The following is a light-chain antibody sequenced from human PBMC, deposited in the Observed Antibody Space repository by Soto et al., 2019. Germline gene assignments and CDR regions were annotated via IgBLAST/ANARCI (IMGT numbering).Light chain of an antibody. J-gene: IGLJ3*02. V-gene: IGLV2-14*01. Sequence: QSALTQPASVSGSPGQSITISCTGTSSDVGGYNFVSWYQQYPGKAPKLMIYEVNNRPSGVSNRFSGSRSGNTASLTVSGLQAEDEADYYCCSYAGYSTPWVFGGGTKLTVL. CDR3: CSYAGYSTPWV. CDR1: SSDVGGYNF. CDR2: EVN.